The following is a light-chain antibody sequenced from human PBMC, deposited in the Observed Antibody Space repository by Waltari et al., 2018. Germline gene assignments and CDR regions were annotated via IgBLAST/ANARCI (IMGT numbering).Light chain of an antibody. CDR1: SPNNGSNT. Sequence: QSVLTQPPSASGTPGQRVTISCSGSSPNNGSNTVNWYQQLPGTAPKLLIYSDNQRPSGVPDRFSGSKSGTSASLAISGLQSEDEADYYCAAWDDSLNGWVFGGGTKLTVL. CDR3: AAWDDSLNGWV. V-gene: IGLV1-44*01. J-gene: IGLJ3*02. CDR2: SDN.